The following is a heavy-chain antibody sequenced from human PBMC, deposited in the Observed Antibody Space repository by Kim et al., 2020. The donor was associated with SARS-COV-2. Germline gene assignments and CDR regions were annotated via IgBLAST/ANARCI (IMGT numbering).Heavy chain of an antibody. D-gene: IGHD3-10*01. CDR3: AKDRDYYGSGSYFDY. CDR2: ISGSGGST. Sequence: GGSLRLSCAASGFTFSSYAMSWVRQAPGKGLEWVSAISGSGGSTYYADSVKGRFTISRDNSKNTLYLQMNSLRAEDTALYYCAKDRDYYGSGSYFDYWGQGTLVTVSS. CDR1: GFTFSSYA. J-gene: IGHJ4*02. V-gene: IGHV3-23*01.